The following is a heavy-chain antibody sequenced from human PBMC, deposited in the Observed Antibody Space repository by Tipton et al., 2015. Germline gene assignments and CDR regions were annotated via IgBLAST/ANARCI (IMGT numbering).Heavy chain of an antibody. CDR1: GFTFDDYA. CDR2: INWNSGSI. CDR3: ARVPDSGFDAFDI. J-gene: IGHJ3*02. D-gene: IGHD5-12*01. Sequence: SLRLSCAASGFTFDDYAMHWVRQAPGKGLEWISGINWNSGSIAYADSVKGRFTISRDNAKNSLYLQMNSLRAEDTALYYCARVPDSGFDAFDIWGQGTMVTVSS. V-gene: IGHV3-9*01.